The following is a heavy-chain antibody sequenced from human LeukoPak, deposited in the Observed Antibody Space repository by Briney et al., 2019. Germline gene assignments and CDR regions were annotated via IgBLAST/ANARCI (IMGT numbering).Heavy chain of an antibody. Sequence: PSETLSLTCTVSGGSISGSYWSWIRQPPGKGLEWIGHIYYLGTTKYNPSLKSRLTISVDTSKNQLSLKLSSLTAADTALYYCARSPVAGTGIWYFDYWGQGTLVTVSS. CDR3: ARSPVAGTGIWYFDY. CDR1: GGSISGSY. V-gene: IGHV4-59*12. D-gene: IGHD6-19*01. CDR2: IYYLGTT. J-gene: IGHJ4*02.